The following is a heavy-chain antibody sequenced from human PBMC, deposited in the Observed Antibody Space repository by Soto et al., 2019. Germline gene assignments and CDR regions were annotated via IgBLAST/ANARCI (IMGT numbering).Heavy chain of an antibody. Sequence: PSETLSLTCTVSGGSISSYYWSWIRQPPGKGLEWIGYNYYSGSTNYNPSLKSRVTISVDTSKNQFSLKLSSVTAADTAVYYCARGGVAAPVFYWGQGTLVTVSS. D-gene: IGHD6-13*01. CDR3: ARGGVAAPVFY. J-gene: IGHJ4*02. CDR2: NYYSGST. V-gene: IGHV4-59*12. CDR1: GGSISSYY.